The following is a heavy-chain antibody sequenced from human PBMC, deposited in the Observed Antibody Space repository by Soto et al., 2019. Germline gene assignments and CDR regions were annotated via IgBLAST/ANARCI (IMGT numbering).Heavy chain of an antibody. CDR3: ERYTVTNWLDP. CDR2: ISSSGSTI. CDR1: GFTFSSYE. V-gene: IGHV3-48*03. Sequence: PGGSLRLSCAASGFTFSSYEMNWVRQAPGKGLEWVSYISSSGSTIYYADSVKGRFTISRDNAKNSLYLQMNSLRAEDTAVYYCERYTVTNWLDPWGPGTMVTVYS. J-gene: IGHJ5*02. D-gene: IGHD4-4*01.